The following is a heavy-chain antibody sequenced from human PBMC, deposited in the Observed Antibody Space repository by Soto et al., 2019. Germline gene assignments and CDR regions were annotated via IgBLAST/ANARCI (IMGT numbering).Heavy chain of an antibody. J-gene: IGHJ6*02. CDR2: ITGTGGNT. CDR1: GFPHSTYG. V-gene: IGHV3-23*01. CDR3: ARIRGYWYGLDV. Sequence: EVQLLESGGGLVQPGGSLRLSCAASGFPHSTYGMTWVRQAPGKGLEWVSAITGTGGNTYYVDSVKGRFTSSRDNSKNMLYLQVNSLRVEATAVYYCARIRGYWYGLDVWGQGTTVTVSS.